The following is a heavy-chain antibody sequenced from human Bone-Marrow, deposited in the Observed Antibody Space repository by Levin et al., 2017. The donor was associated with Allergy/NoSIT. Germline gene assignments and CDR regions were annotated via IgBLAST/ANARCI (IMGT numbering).Heavy chain of an antibody. CDR2: IYWDDDK. D-gene: IGHD4-17*01. CDR1: GFSLSTSGVG. J-gene: IGHJ4*02. Sequence: SGPTLVKPTQTLTLTCTFSGFSLSTSGVGVGWIRQPPGKALEWLALIYWDDDKRYNPSLETRLTITKDTSKNQVVLTLTNMDPVDTATYFCAHRRAGDSRGFFDFWGQGTLVTVSS. V-gene: IGHV2-5*02. CDR3: AHRRAGDSRGFFDF.